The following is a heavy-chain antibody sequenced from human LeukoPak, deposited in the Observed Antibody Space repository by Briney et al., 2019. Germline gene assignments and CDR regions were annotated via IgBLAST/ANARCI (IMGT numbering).Heavy chain of an antibody. Sequence: PGGSLRLSCAASGFTFSSYEMHWVRQAPGKGLEWVSYIGVSGSTMYYAESVKGRFTISRDNAKNSLYLQMNSLRAEDTAVYYCARERYCSITRCTNGDLDYWGQETRVSVSS. V-gene: IGHV3-48*03. D-gene: IGHD2-2*01. CDR1: GFTFSSYE. CDR3: ARERYCSITRCTNGDLDY. CDR2: IGVSGSTM. J-gene: IGHJ4*02.